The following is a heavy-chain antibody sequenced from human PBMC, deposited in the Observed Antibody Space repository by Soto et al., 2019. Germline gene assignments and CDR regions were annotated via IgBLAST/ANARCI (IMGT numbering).Heavy chain of an antibody. CDR1: GYSFTSYW. CDR2: IYPGDSDT. J-gene: IGHJ6*02. Sequence: PGESLKISCKGSGYSFTSYWIGWVRQMPGKGLEWMGIIYPGDSDTRYSPSFQGQVTISADKSISTAYLQWSSLKASDTAMYYCARGTLGDTAIVLGHYYYGMDVWGQGTTVTVSS. CDR3: ARGTLGDTAIVLGHYYYGMDV. V-gene: IGHV5-51*01. D-gene: IGHD5-18*01.